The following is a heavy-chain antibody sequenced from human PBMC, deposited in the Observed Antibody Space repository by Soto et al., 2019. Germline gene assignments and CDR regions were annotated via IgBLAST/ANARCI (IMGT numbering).Heavy chain of an antibody. Sequence: QVQLQESGPGLVKPSETLSLTCTVSGGSISSYYWSWIRQPPGKGLEWIGYIYYSGSTNYNPSLKSRVTISVDTSQNQFSLKLSSVNAADTAVYYCARRYGGTFDYWGQGTLVTVSS. J-gene: IGHJ4*02. V-gene: IGHV4-59*08. CDR2: IYYSGST. CDR3: ARRYGGTFDY. D-gene: IGHD2-15*01. CDR1: GGSISSYY.